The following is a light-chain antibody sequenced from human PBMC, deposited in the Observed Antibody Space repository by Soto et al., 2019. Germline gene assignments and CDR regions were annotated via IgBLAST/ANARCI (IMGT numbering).Light chain of an antibody. Sequence: EVVMTQSPATLSVSPGERATLSCRASQSVSSNLAWYQQKPGLAPRLLIYGASTRATGVPARFSGSGSGPEFTLTISSLQSEDFAVYYCQQYNTWPPIFTFGPGTKVDIK. J-gene: IGKJ3*01. CDR1: QSVSSN. CDR3: QQYNTWPPIFT. V-gene: IGKV3-15*01. CDR2: GAS.